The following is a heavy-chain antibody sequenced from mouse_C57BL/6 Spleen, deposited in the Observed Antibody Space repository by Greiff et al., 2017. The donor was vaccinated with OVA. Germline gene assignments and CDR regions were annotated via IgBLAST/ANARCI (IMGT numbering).Heavy chain of an antibody. V-gene: IGHV1-69*01. CDR2: IDPSDSYT. CDR1: GYTFTSYW. J-gene: IGHJ2*01. CDR3: ARYGNYEGDY. D-gene: IGHD2-1*01. Sequence: QVQLQQSGAELVMPGASVKLSCKASGYTFTSYWMHWVKQRPGQGLEWIGEIDPSDSYTNYNQKFKGKSTLTVDKSSSTAYMQLSSLTSEDSAVYYCARYGNYEGDYWGQGTTLTVSS.